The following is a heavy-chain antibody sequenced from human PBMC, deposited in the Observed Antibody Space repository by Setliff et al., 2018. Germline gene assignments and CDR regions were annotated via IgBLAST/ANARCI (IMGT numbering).Heavy chain of an antibody. V-gene: IGHV4-4*07. D-gene: IGHD1-1*01. CDR3: ARSDDNFQYPDY. J-gene: IGHJ4*01. CDR2: IYTNGGT. Sequence: GSLRLSCAASGLTFSSYSMNWIRQPAGKGLEWIGNIYTNGGTDYSPSLRSRVTISLGTSKNQFSLQLTSVTAADTAIYYCARSDDNFQYPDYWGQGTLVTVSS. CDR1: GLTFSSYS.